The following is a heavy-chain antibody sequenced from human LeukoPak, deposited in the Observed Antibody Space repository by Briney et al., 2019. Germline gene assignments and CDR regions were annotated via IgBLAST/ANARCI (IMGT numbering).Heavy chain of an antibody. J-gene: IGHJ4*02. Sequence: ASVKVSCKASGYTFTSYDINWVRRATGQGLEWMGWMNPNSGNTGYAQKFQGRVTMTRNTSISTAYMELSSLRSEDTAVYYCARVPKWGYSSGWYPKMDYWGQGTLVTASS. CDR3: ARVPKWGYSSGWYPKMDY. D-gene: IGHD6-19*01. CDR2: MNPNSGNT. CDR1: GYTFTSYD. V-gene: IGHV1-8*01.